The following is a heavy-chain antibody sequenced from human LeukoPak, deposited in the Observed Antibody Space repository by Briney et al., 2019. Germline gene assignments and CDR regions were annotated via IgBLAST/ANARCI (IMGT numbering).Heavy chain of an antibody. CDR2: IGVYNGNT. CDR1: GYTFPIYG. Sequence: ASVTVSFKGSGYTFPIYGISRVGQAPGQGGEGMGWIGVYNGNTNYAQKFQGRVTMTTDTSKSKVYMELRRMRWDDTAVYFCARVVGSGSFFFDYWGQGTLVIVSS. D-gene: IGHD3-10*01. CDR3: ARVVGSGSFFFDY. V-gene: IGHV1-18*01. J-gene: IGHJ4*02.